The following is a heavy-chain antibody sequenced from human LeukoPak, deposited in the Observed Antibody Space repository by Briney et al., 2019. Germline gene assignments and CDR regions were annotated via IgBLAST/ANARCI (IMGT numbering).Heavy chain of an antibody. J-gene: IGHJ4*02. D-gene: IGHD1-26*01. V-gene: IGHV3-74*01. CDR3: ARSGKYAFDY. CDR2: INSDGLTT. CDR1: GFTFRTDW. Sequence: GGSLRLSCAASGFTFRTDWMHWVREAPGKGLVWVSHINSDGLTTLYADSVKGRFTISRDKAKNTLYLQLNSLRAEDTAVYYCARSGKYAFDYWGQGTLVTVSS.